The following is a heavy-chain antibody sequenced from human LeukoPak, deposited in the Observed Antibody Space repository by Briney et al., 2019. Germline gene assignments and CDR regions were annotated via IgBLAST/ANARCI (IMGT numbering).Heavy chain of an antibody. Sequence: SETLSLTCAVYGGSFSGYYWSWIRQPPGKGLEWIGEINHSGSTNYNPSLKSRVTISVDTSKNRFSLKLSSVTAADTAVYYCARAVASSSWGLDYWGQGTLVTVSS. CDR2: INHSGST. D-gene: IGHD6-13*01. CDR1: GGSFSGYY. CDR3: ARAVASSSWGLDY. J-gene: IGHJ4*02. V-gene: IGHV4-34*01.